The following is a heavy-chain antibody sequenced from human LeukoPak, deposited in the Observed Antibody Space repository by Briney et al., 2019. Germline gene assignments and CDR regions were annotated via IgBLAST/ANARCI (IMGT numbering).Heavy chain of an antibody. CDR3: ARPMTTVTPWYFDL. CDR2: IYYSGST. Sequence: SQTLSLTCAVSGGSISSGGYYWSWIRQPPGKGLEWIGYIYYSGSTNYNPSLKSRVTISVDTSKNQFSLKLSSVTAADTAVYYCARPMTTVTPWYFDLWGRGTLVTVSS. CDR1: GGSISSGGYY. D-gene: IGHD4-17*01. J-gene: IGHJ2*01. V-gene: IGHV4-61*08.